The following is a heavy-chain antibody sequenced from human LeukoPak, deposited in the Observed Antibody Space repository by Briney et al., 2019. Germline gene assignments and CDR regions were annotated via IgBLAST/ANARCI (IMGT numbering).Heavy chain of an antibody. D-gene: IGHD1-26*01. Sequence: SETLSLTCTVSGGSISSYYWSWIRQPPGKGLEWIGYIYYTARTDYNPSLKSRVTISMDKSKNQFSLKLSSVTAADTAVYYCARVMEVGAVDYWGQGTLVTVSS. CDR1: GGSISSYY. CDR2: IYYTART. J-gene: IGHJ4*02. CDR3: ARVMEVGAVDY. V-gene: IGHV4-59*12.